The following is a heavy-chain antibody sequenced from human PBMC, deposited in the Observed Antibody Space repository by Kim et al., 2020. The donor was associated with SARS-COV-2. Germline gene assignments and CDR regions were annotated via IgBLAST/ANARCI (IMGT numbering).Heavy chain of an antibody. D-gene: IGHD6-19*01. CDR3: ASLRRGAVAGIIGTSNNWFDP. CDR2: IYYSGST. V-gene: IGHV4-39*01. Sequence: SETLSLTCTVSGGSISSSSYYWGWIRQPPGKGLEWIGSIYYSGSTYYNPSLKSRVTISVDTSTNQFSLKLSSVTAADTAVYYCASLRRGAVAGIIGTSNNWFDPWGQGTLVTVSS. J-gene: IGHJ5*02. CDR1: GGSISSSSYY.